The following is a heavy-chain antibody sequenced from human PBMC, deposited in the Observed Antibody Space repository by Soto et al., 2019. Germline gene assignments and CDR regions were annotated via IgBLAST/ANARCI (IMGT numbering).Heavy chain of an antibody. D-gene: IGHD5-12*01. J-gene: IGHJ4*02. CDR2: IYHSGST. V-gene: IGHV4-30-2*01. CDR3: AAGGGLPRYY. CDR1: GGAISSGGSS. Sequence: QLQLQESGSGLVKPSQTLSLTGAVSGGAISSGGSSWSWILQPPGKGLEWIGYIYHSGSTYYNPSLKSRVTISVDRSKNQFSLKLSSVTAADTAVYYCAAGGGLPRYYWGQGTLVTVSS.